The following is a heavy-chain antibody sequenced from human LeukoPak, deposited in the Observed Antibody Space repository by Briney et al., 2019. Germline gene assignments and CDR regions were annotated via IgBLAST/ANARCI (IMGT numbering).Heavy chain of an antibody. D-gene: IGHD3-3*02. Sequence: SVKVSCKASGGTFSSSPMYWVRQARGKGLEWMGGIIPVYGAATYSQRFQGRVTITADESTTTAYMELRSLRSGDTGIYYRARAGAIFGVPGAFDLWGQGTFVSVSS. CDR3: ARAGAIFGVPGAFDL. CDR2: IIPVYGAA. CDR1: GGTFSSSP. J-gene: IGHJ3*01. V-gene: IGHV1-69*13.